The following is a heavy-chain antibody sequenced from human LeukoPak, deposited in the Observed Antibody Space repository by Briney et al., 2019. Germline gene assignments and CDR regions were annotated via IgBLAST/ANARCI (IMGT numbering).Heavy chain of an antibody. D-gene: IGHD2-15*01. CDR1: GDSMTSSNHY. Sequence: PSETLSLTCTVSGDSMTSSNHYWVWIRQPPGKGLEWVGSIYYDGSTYYNPSLRSRVTISQDTSKNQFSLKVSSVTAADTAVYHCARRSHCTGGTCYPVWGQGTTVTVSS. V-gene: IGHV4-39*01. CDR2: IYYDGST. J-gene: IGHJ6*02. CDR3: ARRSHCTGGTCYPV.